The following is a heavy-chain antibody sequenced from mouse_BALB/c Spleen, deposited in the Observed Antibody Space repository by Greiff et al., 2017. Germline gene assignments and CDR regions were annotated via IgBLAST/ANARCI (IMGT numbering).Heavy chain of an antibody. J-gene: IGHJ3*01. CDR3: ARHYYD. CDR2: INPGSGGT. Sequence: VQLQQSGAELVRPGTSVKVSCKASGYAFTNYLIEWVKQRPGQGLEWIGVINPGSGGTNYNEKFKGKATLTADKSSSTAYMQLSSLTSDDSAVYFCARHYYDWGQGTLVTVSA. V-gene: IGHV1-54*01. D-gene: IGHD1-2*01. CDR1: GYAFTNYL.